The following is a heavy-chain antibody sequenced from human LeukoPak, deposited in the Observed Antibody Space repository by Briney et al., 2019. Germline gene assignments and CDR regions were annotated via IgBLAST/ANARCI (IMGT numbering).Heavy chain of an antibody. V-gene: IGHV3-23*01. D-gene: IGHD2-21*01. J-gene: IGHJ4*02. CDR3: ARASMWLDY. Sequence: GGSLRLSCAASGFAFSNYAMSWVRQASGKGLEWISGMSDSGVSSYYADSVKGRFTISRDNAKNSLYLQMNSLRAEDTAVYYCARASMWLDYWGQGTLVTVSS. CDR2: MSDSGVSS. CDR1: GFAFSNYA.